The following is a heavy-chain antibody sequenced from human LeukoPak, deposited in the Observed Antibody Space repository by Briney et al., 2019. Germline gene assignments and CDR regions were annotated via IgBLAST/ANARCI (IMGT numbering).Heavy chain of an antibody. Sequence: GSLRLSWAASGFTFSSYWMSWIRQPPGKGLEWIGEINHSGSTNYNPSLKSRVTISVDTSENQFSLKLSSVTAADTAVYYCARGRRYSSSWFRNWFDPWGQGTLVTVSS. J-gene: IGHJ5*02. CDR3: ARGRRYSSSWFRNWFDP. CDR2: INHSGST. V-gene: IGHV4-34*01. CDR1: GFTFSSYW. D-gene: IGHD6-13*01.